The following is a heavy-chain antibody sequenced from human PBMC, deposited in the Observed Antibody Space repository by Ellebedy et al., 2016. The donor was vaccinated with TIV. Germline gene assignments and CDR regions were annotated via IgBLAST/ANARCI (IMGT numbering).Heavy chain of an antibody. CDR2: IYWDDDK. CDR1: GFSLNTSGVG. J-gene: IGHJ4*02. D-gene: IGHD2-2*03. Sequence: SGPTLVKPTQTLTLTCTFSGFSLNTSGVGVGGVRQPPGKDLEWLALIYWDDDKRYSPSMESRLTITKDTSKNQVVLTMTNMDPVDTATYYCARAWGGSCFDYWGQGTLVTVSS. V-gene: IGHV2-5*02. CDR3: ARAWGGSCFDY.